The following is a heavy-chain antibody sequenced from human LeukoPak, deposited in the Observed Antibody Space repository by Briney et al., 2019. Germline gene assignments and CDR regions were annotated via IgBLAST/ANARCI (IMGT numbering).Heavy chain of an antibody. Sequence: GGSLRLSCAASGFTVSSNYMSWVRQAPGKGLEWVSVIYSGGSTYYADSVKGRFTISRDNSKNTLYLQMNSLRAEDTAVYYCARRASGSRPDFDYWGQGTLVTVSS. CDR2: IYSGGST. V-gene: IGHV3-53*01. CDR1: GFTVSSNY. D-gene: IGHD1-26*01. J-gene: IGHJ4*02. CDR3: ARRASGSRPDFDY.